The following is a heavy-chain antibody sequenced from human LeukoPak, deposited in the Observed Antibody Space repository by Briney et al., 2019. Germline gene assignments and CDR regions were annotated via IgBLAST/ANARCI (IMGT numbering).Heavy chain of an antibody. Sequence: SETLSLTCTVSGGSISSYYWSWIRQPPGKGLERIGYIYYSGSTNYNLSLKRRVTISVDTSKNQFSLNLSSVPAADTAVYYCARVAFGGVIVKYYFDYWGQGTLVTVSS. D-gene: IGHD3-16*02. CDR2: IYYSGST. J-gene: IGHJ4*02. CDR1: GGSISSYY. CDR3: ARVAFGGVIVKYYFDY. V-gene: IGHV4-59*01.